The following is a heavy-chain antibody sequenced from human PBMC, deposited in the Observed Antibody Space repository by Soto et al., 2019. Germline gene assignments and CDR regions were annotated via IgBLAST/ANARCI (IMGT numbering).Heavy chain of an antibody. D-gene: IGHD1-7*01. Sequence: SETLSLTCTVSGGSISSGGYYWSWIRQHPGKGLEWIGYIYYSGSTYYNPSLKSRVTISVDTSKNQFSLKLSSVTAADTAVYYCARISITGTTDWFDHWGQGTLVTVSS. J-gene: IGHJ5*02. V-gene: IGHV4-31*03. CDR3: ARISITGTTDWFDH. CDR1: GGSISSGGYY. CDR2: IYYSGST.